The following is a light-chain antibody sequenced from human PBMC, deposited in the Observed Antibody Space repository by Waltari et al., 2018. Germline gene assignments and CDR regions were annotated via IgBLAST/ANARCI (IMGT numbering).Light chain of an antibody. J-gene: IGLJ3*02. CDR2: DVS. CDR1: SRDVSGYNY. V-gene: IGLV2-14*01. CDR3: SSYTSSSTWV. Sequence: QSALTQPASVSGSPGQSITISCTGSSRDVSGYNYLSWYQQHPGKAPKLMIYDVSNRPSGVSNRFSGSKSGNTASLTISGLQAEDEADYYCSSYTSSSTWVFGGGTKLTVL.